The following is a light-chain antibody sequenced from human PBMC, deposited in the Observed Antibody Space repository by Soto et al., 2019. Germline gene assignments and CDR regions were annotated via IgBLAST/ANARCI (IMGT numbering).Light chain of an antibody. CDR2: GAS. Sequence: EIVLTQSPGTLSLSPGERATLSCRASQSVSSSYLAWYQQKPGQAPRLLIYGASSRATGIPDRFSGSGSGTDFTLTISRREPEDFAVYYCQQYGSSPYTFVQGTKLEIK. J-gene: IGKJ2*01. V-gene: IGKV3-20*01. CDR1: QSVSSSY. CDR3: QQYGSSPYT.